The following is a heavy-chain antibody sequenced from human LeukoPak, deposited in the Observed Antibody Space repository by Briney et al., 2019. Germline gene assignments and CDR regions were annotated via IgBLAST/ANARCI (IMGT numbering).Heavy chain of an antibody. Sequence: ASVKVSCKASGYTFTSYYMHWVRQAPGQGLEWMGIINPSGGSTSYAQKFQGRVTMTRDTSTSTVYMELSSLRSEDTAVYYCARDCGEYSSSPDYYYYGMDVWGQGTTVTVSS. V-gene: IGHV1-46*01. CDR1: GYTFTSYY. D-gene: IGHD6-6*01. CDR2: INPSGGST. J-gene: IGHJ6*02. CDR3: ARDCGEYSSSPDYYYYGMDV.